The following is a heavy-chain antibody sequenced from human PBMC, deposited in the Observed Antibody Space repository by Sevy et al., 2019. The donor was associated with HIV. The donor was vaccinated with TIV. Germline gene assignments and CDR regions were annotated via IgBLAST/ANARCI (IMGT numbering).Heavy chain of an antibody. Sequence: GGSLRLSCAASGFSFSSYGMHWVRQAPGKGLEWMSYIQYDGSNKDYADSVKGRFTISRDNSKNTLYLQMNSRRVEDTAVFNGVKEGGGEGVDHWGQGTLVTVSS. D-gene: IGHD2-21*01. CDR1: GFSFSSYG. CDR2: IQYDGSNK. CDR3: VKEGGGEGVDH. J-gene: IGHJ4*02. V-gene: IGHV3-30*02.